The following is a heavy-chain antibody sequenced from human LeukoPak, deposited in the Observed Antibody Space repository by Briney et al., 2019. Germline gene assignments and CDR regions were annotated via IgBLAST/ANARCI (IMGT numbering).Heavy chain of an antibody. J-gene: IGHJ4*02. CDR2: FDNSGST. CDR3: ARVASGRAIDY. D-gene: IGHD2-15*01. Sequence: PSETLSLTCTVSGGSISSSSYNWGWIRQPPGKGLEWIGSFDNSGSTYYNPSLKSRVTISVDTSKNQFSLKLSSVTAADTAVYYCARVASGRAIDYWGQGTLVTVSS. CDR1: GGSISSSSYN. V-gene: IGHV4-39*07.